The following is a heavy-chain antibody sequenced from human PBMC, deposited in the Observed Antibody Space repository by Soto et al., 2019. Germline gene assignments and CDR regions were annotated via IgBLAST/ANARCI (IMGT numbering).Heavy chain of an antibody. CDR2: IYPDDSDT. V-gene: IGHV5-51*01. D-gene: IGHD3-22*01. Sequence: GESLKISCKASGYSFNTYWIGWVRQLPGKGLEWMGIIYPDDSDTRYSPSFQGQVTISADKSFTTVYLQWNSLKASDTAIYYCARPGYYDSSGFFNFHHWGQGTLVTVSS. CDR1: GYSFNTYW. J-gene: IGHJ4*02. CDR3: ARPGYYDSSGFFNFHH.